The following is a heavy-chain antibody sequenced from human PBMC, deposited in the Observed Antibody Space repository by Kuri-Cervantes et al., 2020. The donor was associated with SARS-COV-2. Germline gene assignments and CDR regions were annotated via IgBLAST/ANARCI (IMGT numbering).Heavy chain of an antibody. D-gene: IGHD3-22*01. J-gene: IGHJ4*02. Sequence: LSLTFSASGFPFSSYEMNWVRQAPGKGLEWVSSISSSSSYIYYAVSVKGRFTIYRDNDKNSLYLQMNSLRAEDTAVYYCATVSSGYNSYEVDYWGQGTLVTVSS. CDR3: ATVSSGYNSYEVDY. CDR2: ISSSSSYI. V-gene: IGHV3-21*01. CDR1: GFPFSSYE.